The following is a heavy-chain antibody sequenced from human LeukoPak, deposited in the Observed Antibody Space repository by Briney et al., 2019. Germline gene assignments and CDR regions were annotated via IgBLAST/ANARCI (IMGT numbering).Heavy chain of an antibody. Sequence: GGSLRLSCAASGFTFRSYAMHWVRQAPGKGLEWVAVISYDGSNKYYADSVKGRFTISRDNSKNTLYLQMNSLRAEDTAVYYCARDMIVPEMAMTPAFDIWGQGTMVTVSS. CDR1: GFTFRSYA. V-gene: IGHV3-30*04. CDR2: ISYDGSNK. J-gene: IGHJ3*02. D-gene: IGHD5-24*01. CDR3: ARDMIVPEMAMTPAFDI.